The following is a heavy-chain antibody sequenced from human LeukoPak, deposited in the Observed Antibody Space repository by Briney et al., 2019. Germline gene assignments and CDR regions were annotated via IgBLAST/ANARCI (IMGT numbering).Heavy chain of an antibody. D-gene: IGHD3-9*01. CDR3: ATQPSNYDILTGYYSDNFDY. Sequence: GGSLRLSCAASGFTFSDYYMSWIRQAPGKGLEWVSYISSSGSTIYYADSVKGRFTISRDNAKNSLYLQMNSLRAEDTAVYYCATQPSNYDILTGYYSDNFDYWGQGTLVTVSP. CDR2: ISSSGSTI. V-gene: IGHV3-11*01. CDR1: GFTFSDYY. J-gene: IGHJ4*02.